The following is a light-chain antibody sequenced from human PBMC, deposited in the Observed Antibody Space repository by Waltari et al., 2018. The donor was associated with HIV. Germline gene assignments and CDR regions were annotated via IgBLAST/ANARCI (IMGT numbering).Light chain of an antibody. CDR2: AAS. CDR1: QTVNNS. J-gene: IGKJ5*01. Sequence: DIQMTQSPSSLSASIGDRVTITCRASQTVNNSLNWYQQKPGEAPKVLIYAASSLQSGVPSRFSGSGSGTAFTLTISSLQSEDSASYYCQQTYSRPITFGHGTRLEIK. CDR3: QQTYSRPIT. V-gene: IGKV1-39*01.